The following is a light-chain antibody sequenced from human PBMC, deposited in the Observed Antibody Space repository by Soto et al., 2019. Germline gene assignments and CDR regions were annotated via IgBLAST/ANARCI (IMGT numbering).Light chain of an antibody. V-gene: IGKV3-20*01. Sequence: EIVLTQSPGTLSLSPGERATLSCRASQSVSSSYLAWYQQKPGQAPRLLIYGASSRATGIPDRFSGSGSGTDLTLTIRRLEPEDFGVYYCQQYCTPQDTFGQGTKLEIK. J-gene: IGKJ2*01. CDR1: QSVSSSY. CDR2: GAS. CDR3: QQYCTPQDT.